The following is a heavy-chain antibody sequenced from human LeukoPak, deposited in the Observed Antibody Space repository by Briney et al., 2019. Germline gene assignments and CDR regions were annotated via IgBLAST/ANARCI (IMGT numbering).Heavy chain of an antibody. D-gene: IGHD5-24*01. CDR1: GFTFSSYA. CDR2: ISGSGGSI. J-gene: IGHJ4*02. Sequence: GGSLRLSCAASGFTFSSYAMSWVRQAPGKGLEWVSAISGSGGSIYYADSVKGRFTISRDNSKNTLYLQMNSLRAEDTAVYYCARELSEMATISPFDYWGRGTLVTVSS. CDR3: ARELSEMATISPFDY. V-gene: IGHV3-23*01.